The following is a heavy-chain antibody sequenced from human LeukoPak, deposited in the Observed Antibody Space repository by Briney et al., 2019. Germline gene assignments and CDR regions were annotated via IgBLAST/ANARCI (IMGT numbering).Heavy chain of an antibody. CDR3: ARDWSSSGWSRQGYYFDY. J-gene: IGHJ4*02. CDR1: GYTFTGYY. D-gene: IGHD6-19*01. Sequence: ASVTVSCKASGYTFTGYYMHWVRQAPGQGLEWMGWINPNSGGTNYAQKFQGRVTMTRDTSISTAYMELSRLRSDDTAVYYCARDWSSSGWSRQGYYFDYWGQGTLVTVSS. V-gene: IGHV1-2*02. CDR2: INPNSGGT.